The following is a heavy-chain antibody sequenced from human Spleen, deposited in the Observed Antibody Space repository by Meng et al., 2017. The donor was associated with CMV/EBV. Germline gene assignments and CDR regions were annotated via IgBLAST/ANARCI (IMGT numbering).Heavy chain of an antibody. Sequence: GESLKISCAASKFTFRSFGMHWVRQAPGKGLEWVAFTPYDGSDKYYADSVKGRFTISRDNSKNSLYLQMTSLRAEDTAVYYCARERLYQPLWGDALDIWGQGTMVTVSS. V-gene: IGHV3-30*02. CDR1: KFTFRSFG. CDR3: ARERLYQPLWGDALDI. D-gene: IGHD2-2*01. J-gene: IGHJ3*02. CDR2: TPYDGSDK.